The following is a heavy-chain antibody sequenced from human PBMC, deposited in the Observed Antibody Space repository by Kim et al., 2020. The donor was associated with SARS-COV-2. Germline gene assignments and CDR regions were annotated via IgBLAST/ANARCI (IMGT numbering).Heavy chain of an antibody. CDR3: VRQQLVSTTNWFDP. Sequence: GGSLRLSCAASGFTFSSYAMHWVRQAPGKGLEWVAVISYDGSNKYYADSVKGRFTISRDNSKNTLYLQMNSLRAEDTAVYYCVRQQLVSTTNWFDPWGQGTLVTVSS. CDR1: GFTFSSYA. J-gene: IGHJ5*02. D-gene: IGHD6-13*01. CDR2: ISYDGSNK. V-gene: IGHV3-30*04.